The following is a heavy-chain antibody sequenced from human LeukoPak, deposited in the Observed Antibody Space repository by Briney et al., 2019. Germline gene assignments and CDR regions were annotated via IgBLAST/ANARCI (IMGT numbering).Heavy chain of an antibody. V-gene: IGHV3-66*02. CDR3: ARAVGVTAIHNAFDI. Sequence: GGSLRLSCAASGFTVSSNYMSWVRQAPGKGLEWVSVIYSGGGTDYADSVKGRFTISRDNSKNTLYLQMNSLSAEDTAVYYCARAVGVTAIHNAFDIWGQGTMVTVPS. J-gene: IGHJ3*02. D-gene: IGHD2-21*02. CDR1: GFTVSSNY. CDR2: IYSGGGT.